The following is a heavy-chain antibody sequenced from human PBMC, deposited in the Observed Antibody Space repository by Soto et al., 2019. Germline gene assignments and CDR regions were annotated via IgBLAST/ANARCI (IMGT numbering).Heavy chain of an antibody. V-gene: IGHV3-21*01. CDR1: GFTFRSYS. CDR3: ARDPLHGVEG. J-gene: IGHJ4*01. CDR2: ITGSSSYI. Sequence: PWGSLRLSCAASGFTFRSYSMNWVRQAPGKGLEWVSSITGSSSYIYYADSVKGRFTISRDNSKSSLYLQMNSLRAEDTAVYYCARDPLHGVEGRGQGTLGIVSS. D-gene: IGHD4-17*01.